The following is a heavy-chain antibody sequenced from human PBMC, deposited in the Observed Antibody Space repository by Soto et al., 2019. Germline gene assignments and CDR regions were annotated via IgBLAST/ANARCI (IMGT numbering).Heavy chain of an antibody. V-gene: IGHV3-30*18. D-gene: IGHD3-10*01. J-gene: IGHJ6*02. Sequence: QVQVLESGGGVVQPGRSLRLSCAASGFIFSSYAMHWVRQAPGKGLEWVAVISHGGNEKYYADSVEGRFTISRDNSKNMVYLQMNGLRPEDTAVYYCAKVSSDRGYYYFAMDVWGQGTTVTVSS. CDR3: AKVSSDRGYYYFAMDV. CDR2: ISHGGNEK. CDR1: GFIFSSYA.